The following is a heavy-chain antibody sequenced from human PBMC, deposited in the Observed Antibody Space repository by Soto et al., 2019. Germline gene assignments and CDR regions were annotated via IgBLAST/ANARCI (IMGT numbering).Heavy chain of an antibody. CDR3: ARQGSSRYDFWSGYPYYFDY. V-gene: IGHV1-2*02. J-gene: IGHJ4*02. Sequence: GASVKVSCKASGYTFTGYYMHWLRQAPGQGLEWMGWINPNSGGTNYAQKFQGRVTMTRDTSISTAYMELSRLRSDDTAVYYCARQGSSRYDFWSGYPYYFDYWGQGTLVTVSS. CDR1: GYTFTGYY. D-gene: IGHD3-3*01. CDR2: INPNSGGT.